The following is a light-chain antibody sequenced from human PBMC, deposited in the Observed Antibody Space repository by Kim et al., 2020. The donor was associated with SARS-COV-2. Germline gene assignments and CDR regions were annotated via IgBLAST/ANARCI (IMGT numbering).Light chain of an antibody. Sequence: SLSPGERATLSCRASESISNFLAWYQHKPGQTPRLLIYDGSTRATGIPARFTGSGSGTDFTLTISKLEPEDFAVYYCQQRSDWRHTFGQGTKLEI. J-gene: IGKJ2*01. CDR3: QQRSDWRHT. CDR1: ESISNF. CDR2: DGS. V-gene: IGKV3-11*01.